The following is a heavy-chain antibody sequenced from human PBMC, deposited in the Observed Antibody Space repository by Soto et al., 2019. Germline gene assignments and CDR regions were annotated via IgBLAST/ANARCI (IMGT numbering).Heavy chain of an antibody. CDR3: ARGYGDYYNWFDP. CDR2: IYYSGST. D-gene: IGHD4-17*01. V-gene: IGHV4-59*12. CDR1: GGSISSYY. J-gene: IGHJ5*02. Sequence: PSETLSLTCTVSGGSISSYYWSWIRQPPGKGLEWIGYIYYSGSTNYNPSLKSRVTISVDTSKNQFSLKLSSVTAADTAVYYCARGYGDYYNWFDPWAREPWSPSPQ.